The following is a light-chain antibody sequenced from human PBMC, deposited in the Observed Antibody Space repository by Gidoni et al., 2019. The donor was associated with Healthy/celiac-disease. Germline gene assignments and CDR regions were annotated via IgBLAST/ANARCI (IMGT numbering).Light chain of an antibody. J-gene: IGLJ2*01. V-gene: IGLV3-25*03. CDR3: QSADSSGTYVV. Sequence: SYELTQPPSVSGSPGQTARITCSGDALPKQYAYWYQQKQGQAPVLVIYKDSERPSGIPERFSGSSSGTTVTLTISGVQAEDEADYYCQSADSSGTYVVFGGGTKLTVL. CDR2: KDS. CDR1: ALPKQY.